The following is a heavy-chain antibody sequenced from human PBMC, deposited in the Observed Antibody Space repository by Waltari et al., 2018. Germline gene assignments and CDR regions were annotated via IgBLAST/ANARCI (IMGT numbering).Heavy chain of an antibody. J-gene: IGHJ4*02. CDR1: GFTFSSSS. D-gene: IGHD1-26*01. V-gene: IGHV3-48*02. CDR3: ARDVLRWAPAPSY. Sequence: EVQLVESGGGLVPPGGSLRLSCAASGFTFSSSSMIWVSQAPGKGLEWVSYISSSSSSTIYYADSVKGRFTISRDNAKNSLYLQMNSLRDEDTAVYYCARDVLRWAPAPSYWGQGTLVTVSS. CDR2: ISSSSSSTI.